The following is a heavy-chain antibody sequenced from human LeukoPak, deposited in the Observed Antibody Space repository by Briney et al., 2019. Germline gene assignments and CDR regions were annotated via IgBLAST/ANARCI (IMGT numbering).Heavy chain of an antibody. Sequence: SSETLSLTCAVYGGSFSGYYWSWIRQPPGKGLEWIGSLYHRGITYYNPSLQSRVTMSVDTSKNQFSLKLSSVTAADTAVYYCARGSQQLVNFDDWGQGTLVTVAS. CDR2: LYHRGIT. V-gene: IGHV4-59*10. J-gene: IGHJ4*02. CDR1: GGSFSGYY. D-gene: IGHD6-13*01. CDR3: ARGSQQLVNFDD.